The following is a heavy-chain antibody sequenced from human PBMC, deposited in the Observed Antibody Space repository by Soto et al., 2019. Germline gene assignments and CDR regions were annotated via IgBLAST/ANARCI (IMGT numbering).Heavy chain of an antibody. CDR2: IYYSGST. CDR1: GGSISSYY. Sequence: SETLSLTCTVSGGSISSYYWSWIRQPPGKGLEWIGYIYYSGSTNYNPALKSRVTVSVDTSKNQFSLKLSSVTAADTAVYYCAGYGDGYNQGAFDYGGQGTLVTVSS. D-gene: IGHD5-12*01. V-gene: IGHV4-59*01. J-gene: IGHJ4*02. CDR3: AGYGDGYNQGAFDY.